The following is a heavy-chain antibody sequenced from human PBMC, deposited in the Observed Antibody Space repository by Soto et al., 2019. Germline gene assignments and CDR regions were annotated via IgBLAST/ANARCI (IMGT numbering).Heavy chain of an antibody. D-gene: IGHD3-22*01. V-gene: IGHV4-34*01. CDR1: GGSFSGYY. J-gene: IGHJ6*02. CDR2: INHSGST. Sequence: PSETLSLTCAVYGGSFSGYYWSWIRQPPGKGLEWIGEINHSGSTNYNPSLKSRVTTSVDTSKNQFSLKLSSVTAADTAVYYCARRRYYDSRGYSNRYYYYYGMDVWGQGNTVTVSS. CDR3: ARRRYYDSRGYSNRYYYYYGMDV.